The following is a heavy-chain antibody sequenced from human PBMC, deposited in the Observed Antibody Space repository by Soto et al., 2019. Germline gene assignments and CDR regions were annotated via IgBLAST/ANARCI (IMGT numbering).Heavy chain of an antibody. CDR1: GFTFSSYA. CDR2: ISYDGSNK. J-gene: IGHJ4*02. V-gene: IGHV3-30-3*01. D-gene: IGHD3-16*01. Sequence: GGSLRLSCAASGFTFSSYAMHWVRQAPGKGLEWVAVISYDGSNKYYADSVKGRFTISRDNSKNTLYLQMNSLRAEDTAVYYCARDGGVGYFDYWGQGTLVTVSS. CDR3: ARDGGVGYFDY.